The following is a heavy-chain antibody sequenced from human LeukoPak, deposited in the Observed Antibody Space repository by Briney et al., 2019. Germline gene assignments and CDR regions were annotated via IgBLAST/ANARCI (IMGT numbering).Heavy chain of an antibody. CDR2: ISSSSSYI. Sequence: PGGSLRLSCAASGFTFSSYSMNWVRQAPGKGLEWVSSISSSSSYIYYADSVKGRFTISRDNAKNSLYLQMNSLRAEDTAVYYCAKARRGGSSWYQDYWGQGTLVTVSS. V-gene: IGHV3-21*01. CDR1: GFTFSSYS. CDR3: AKARRGGSSWYQDY. J-gene: IGHJ4*02. D-gene: IGHD6-13*01.